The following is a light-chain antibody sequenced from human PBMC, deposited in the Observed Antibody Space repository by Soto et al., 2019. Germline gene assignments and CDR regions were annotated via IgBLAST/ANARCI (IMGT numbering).Light chain of an antibody. Sequence: QSALTQPASVSGSPGQSITISCTGTSSDVGGYTYVSWYQQYTGKAPKLMIYEVSNRPSGVSNRFSGFKSGNTASLTISGLQAEDEADYYCSSYTSTSTYVFGTGTKVTVL. CDR3: SSYTSTSTYV. CDR2: EVS. V-gene: IGLV2-14*01. CDR1: SSDVGGYTY. J-gene: IGLJ1*01.